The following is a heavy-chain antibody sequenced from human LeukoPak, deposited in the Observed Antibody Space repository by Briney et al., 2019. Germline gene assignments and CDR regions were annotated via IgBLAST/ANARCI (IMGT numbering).Heavy chain of an antibody. CDR2: INPNSGGT. J-gene: IGHJ6*01. CDR1: GYTFTAYY. Sequence: ASVKVSCKASGYTFTAYYMFWVRQAPGQGLEWMGWINPNSGGTNLAQKFQDRVTMTRDTSISTAYMEVNRLRSDATAVYYCARDFLFRYSSGPRQNHMDVWRQGTTVIVHS. D-gene: IGHD6-25*01. V-gene: IGHV1-2*02. CDR3: ARDFLFRYSSGPRQNHMDV.